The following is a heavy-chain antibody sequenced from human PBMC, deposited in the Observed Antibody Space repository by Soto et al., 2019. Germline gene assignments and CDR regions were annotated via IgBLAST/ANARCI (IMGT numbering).Heavy chain of an antibody. D-gene: IGHD2-21*02. V-gene: IGHV3-23*01. CDR3: AKDLDDCGGDCYYYYVMDV. CDR2: ISGSGGST. CDR1: GFTFSSYA. Sequence: GGSLRLSCAASGFTFSSYAMSWVRQAPGKGLEWVSAISGSGGSTYYADSVKGRFTISRDNSKNTLYLQMNSLRAEDTAVYYCAKDLDDCGGDCYYYYVMDVWGQGTTVTVSS. J-gene: IGHJ6*02.